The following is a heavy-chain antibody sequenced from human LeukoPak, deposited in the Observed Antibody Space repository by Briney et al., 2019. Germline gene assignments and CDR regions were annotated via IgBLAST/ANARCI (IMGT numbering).Heavy chain of an antibody. CDR2: IKQDGSEK. J-gene: IGHJ4*02. Sequence: GGSLRLSCAASGFTFSSYWMSWVRQAPGKGLEWVANIKQDGSEKYYVDSVKGRFTISRDNAKNSLYLQMNSLRAEDTALYYCAKGSSGYSSSWDCGGYFYYRGQVTLVTVSS. CDR3: AKGSSGYSSSWDCGGYFYY. V-gene: IGHV3-7*03. CDR1: GFTFSSYW. D-gene: IGHD6-13*01.